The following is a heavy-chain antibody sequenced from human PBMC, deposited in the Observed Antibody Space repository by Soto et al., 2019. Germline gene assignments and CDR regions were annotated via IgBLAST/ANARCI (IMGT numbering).Heavy chain of an antibody. V-gene: IGHV3-30*18. CDR3: AKTRTIFGVVSRHYFDY. CDR1: GFSFSDYG. D-gene: IGHD3-3*01. CDR2: TSYDGSKT. Sequence: QVQLVESGGGVVQPGRSQRLSCAASGFSFSDYGMHWVRQPPGKGLEWVAYTSYDGSKTYYADSVMGRFTISRDNSKNPLFLQMNSLRPEDTAMYYCAKTRTIFGVVSRHYFDYWGQGTLVTVSS. J-gene: IGHJ4*02.